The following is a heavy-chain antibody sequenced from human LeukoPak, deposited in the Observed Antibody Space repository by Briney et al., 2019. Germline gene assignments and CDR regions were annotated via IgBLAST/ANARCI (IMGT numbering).Heavy chain of an antibody. V-gene: IGHV3-66*02. CDR1: GFTVSSNY. CDR3: ASHSSSWAYYYMDV. CDR2: IYSGGST. D-gene: IGHD6-13*01. J-gene: IGHJ6*03. Sequence: PGGSLRLSCAASGFTVSSNYMSWVRQAPGKGLEWVSVIYSGGSTYYADSVKGRFTISRDNSKNTLYLQMNSLRAEDTAVYYCASHSSSWAYYYMDVWGKGTTVTVSS.